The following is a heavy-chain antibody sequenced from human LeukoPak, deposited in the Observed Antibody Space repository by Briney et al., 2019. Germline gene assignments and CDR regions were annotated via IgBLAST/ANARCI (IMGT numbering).Heavy chain of an antibody. CDR3: ARDGYSGNDGL. Sequence: SETLSLTCTVSGGSISSSYWSWIWQPPGKGLEWIGYIYYSGSPNYNPSLKSRVTISVDTSKNQFSLKLTSVTAADTAVYYCARDGYSGNDGLWGQGTLVTVSS. J-gene: IGHJ4*02. D-gene: IGHD5-12*01. CDR2: IYYSGSP. CDR1: GGSISSSY. V-gene: IGHV4-59*01.